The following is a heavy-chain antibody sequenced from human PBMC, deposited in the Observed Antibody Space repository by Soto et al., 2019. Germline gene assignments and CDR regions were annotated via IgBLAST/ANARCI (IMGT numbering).Heavy chain of an antibody. V-gene: IGHV3-48*02. D-gene: IGHD5-12*01. CDR2: IRGGSSRI. Sequence: WGSLRLSCAASAFSFSTYDMNWVRQAPGKGLEWVSYIRGGSSRIFYADSVKGRFTISRDNAKNSLYLQMNSLRDEDTGVYYCARVIYGGWSTIKDYYYYAMDVWGQGATVTVSS. CDR3: ARVIYGGWSTIKDYYYYAMDV. CDR1: AFSFSTYD. J-gene: IGHJ6*02.